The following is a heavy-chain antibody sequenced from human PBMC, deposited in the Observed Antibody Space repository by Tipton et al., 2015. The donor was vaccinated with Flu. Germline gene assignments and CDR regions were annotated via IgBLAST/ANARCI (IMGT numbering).Heavy chain of an antibody. J-gene: IGHJ6*02. V-gene: IGHV4-59*01. CDR1: GGSISSYY. Sequence: LRLSCTVSGGSISSYYWSWIRQPPGKGLEWIGYIYYSGSTNYNPPLKSRVTISVDTSKNQFSLKLSSVTAADTAVYYCAGREGMDVWGQGTTVTVSS. CDR2: IYYSGST. D-gene: IGHD1-26*01. CDR3: AGREGMDV.